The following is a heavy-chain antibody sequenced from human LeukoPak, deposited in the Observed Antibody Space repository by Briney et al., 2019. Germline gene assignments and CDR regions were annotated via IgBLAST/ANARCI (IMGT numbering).Heavy chain of an antibody. Sequence: PSETLSLTCTVSGGSISSYYWSWIRQPPGKGLEWIGYIYYSGSTNYNPSLKSRVTISVDTSKNQFSLKLSSVTAADTAVYYCARHSLEYYYDSYFDYWGQGTLVTVSS. V-gene: IGHV4-59*08. CDR1: GGSISSYY. D-gene: IGHD3-22*01. J-gene: IGHJ4*02. CDR3: ARHSLEYYYDSYFDY. CDR2: IYYSGST.